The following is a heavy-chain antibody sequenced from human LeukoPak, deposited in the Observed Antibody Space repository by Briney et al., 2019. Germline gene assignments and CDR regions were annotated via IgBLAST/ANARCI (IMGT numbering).Heavy chain of an antibody. J-gene: IGHJ4*02. CDR3: AKGRDSYAILDY. CDR2: ISGSGGSA. CDR1: GFTFSNYG. V-gene: IGHV3-23*01. Sequence: GGSLRLSCAASGFTFSNYGMNWVRQAPGKGLEWVSAISGSGGSAYYANSVKGRFTISRDNYKSTLYLQMSSLRAEDTAVYYCAKGRDSYAILDYWGQGTLVTVSS. D-gene: IGHD2-8*01.